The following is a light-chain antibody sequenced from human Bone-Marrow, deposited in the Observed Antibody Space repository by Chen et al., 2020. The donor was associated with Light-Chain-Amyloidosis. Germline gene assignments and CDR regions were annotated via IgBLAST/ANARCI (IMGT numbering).Light chain of an antibody. Sequence: SFLLPQPSSSSAAAQQTATTACGGNNIGSTSVHWYQQTPGQAPLLVVYDDSDRPSGIPERLSGSNSGNTATLTISRVEAGDEADYYCQVWDRSSDRPVFGGGTKLTVL. CDR2: DDS. V-gene: IGLV3-21*02. CDR1: NIGSTS. CDR3: QVWDRSSDRPV. J-gene: IGLJ3*02.